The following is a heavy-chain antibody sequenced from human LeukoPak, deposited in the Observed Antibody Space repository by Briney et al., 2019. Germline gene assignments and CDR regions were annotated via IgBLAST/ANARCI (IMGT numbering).Heavy chain of an antibody. CDR1: GDSVSSGSYY. D-gene: IGHD2-15*01. CDR2: IYYSGST. Sequence: PSETLSLTCTASGDSVSSGSYYWSWIRQPPGKGLEWIGYIYYSGSTNYNPSLKSRVTISVDTSKNQFSLKLSSVTAADTAVYYCARWWLGGLEGNYFDYWGQGTLVIVSS. V-gene: IGHV4-61*01. CDR3: ARWWLGGLEGNYFDY. J-gene: IGHJ4*02.